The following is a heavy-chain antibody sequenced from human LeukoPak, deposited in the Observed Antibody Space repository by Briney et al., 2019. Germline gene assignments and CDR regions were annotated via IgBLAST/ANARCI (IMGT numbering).Heavy chain of an antibody. CDR3: ARTGHYYYDSSDPDAFDI. D-gene: IGHD3-22*01. CDR2: IYYSGST. J-gene: IGHJ3*02. Sequence: PSETLSLTCTVSGGSISSYYWSWIRQPPGKGLEWIGYIYYSGSTNYNPSLKSRVTISVDTSKNQFSLKLSSVTAADTAVYYCARTGHYYYDSSDPDAFDIWGQGTMVTVSS. V-gene: IGHV4-59*08. CDR1: GGSISSYY.